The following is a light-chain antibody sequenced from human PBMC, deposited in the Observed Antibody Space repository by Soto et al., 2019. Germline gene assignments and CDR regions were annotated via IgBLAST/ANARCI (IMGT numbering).Light chain of an antibody. CDR2: GPS. Sequence: VLSQSPGRVSLSPGERATLSCRATQSVPSTYFAWYKQKPGQPPRLLIPGPSNRATGIPDRFSGSGSGTDFTLTISRLEPEDFAVDFCQQFGNSPWTFGQGTKVEI. V-gene: IGKV3-20*01. CDR3: QQFGNSPWT. CDR1: QSVPSTY. J-gene: IGKJ1*01.